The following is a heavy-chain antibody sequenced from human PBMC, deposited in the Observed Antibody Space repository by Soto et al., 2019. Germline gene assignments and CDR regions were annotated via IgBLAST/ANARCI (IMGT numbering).Heavy chain of an antibody. J-gene: IGHJ4*02. CDR1: GFIFRDAW. V-gene: IGHV3-15*05. D-gene: IGHD2-21*01. CDR2: VKSKSEGGTT. Sequence: GGSLRLSCAASGFIFRDAWISWVRQAPGKGLEWIGRVKSKSEGGTTDYAALVKGRFTVSRDDSINTVSLQMDSLKMEDTAVYFCVAGSPFEYWGQGTLVTVSS. CDR3: VAGSPFEY.